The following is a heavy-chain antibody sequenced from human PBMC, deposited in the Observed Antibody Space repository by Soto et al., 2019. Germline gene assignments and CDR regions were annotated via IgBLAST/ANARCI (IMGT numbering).Heavy chain of an antibody. V-gene: IGHV3-21*01. D-gene: IGHD1-1*01. CDR3: AREPQYNRNDRGDAFDI. CDR2: ISSSSSYI. Sequence: EVQLVESGGGLVKPGGSLRLSCAASGFTFSSYSMNWVRQAPGKGLEWVSSISSSSSYIYYADSVKGRFTISRDNAKNSLYLQMNSLRAEDTAVYYCAREPQYNRNDRGDAFDIWGQGTMVTVSS. CDR1: GFTFSSYS. J-gene: IGHJ3*02.